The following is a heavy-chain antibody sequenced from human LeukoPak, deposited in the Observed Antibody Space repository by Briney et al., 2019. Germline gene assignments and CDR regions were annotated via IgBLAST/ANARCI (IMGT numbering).Heavy chain of an antibody. CDR1: GFSIRTAYY. Sequence: PSETLSLTCTVSGFSIRTAYYWGWIRQPPGKGLEWIGCIFHGGSTYYNPSLRSRVTIPVDTSKNQFSLKLSSVTAADTAVYYCARVGCSGTTCYYYYMDVWGRGTTVTVSS. D-gene: IGHD2-2*01. CDR3: ARVGCSGTTCYYYYMDV. J-gene: IGHJ6*03. CDR2: IFHGGST. V-gene: IGHV4-38-2*02.